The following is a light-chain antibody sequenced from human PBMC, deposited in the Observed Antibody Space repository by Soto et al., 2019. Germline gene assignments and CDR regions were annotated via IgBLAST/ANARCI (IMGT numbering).Light chain of an antibody. V-gene: IGKV1-5*01. J-gene: IGKJ1*01. CDR2: DAS. CDR3: QQYNSYSQT. Sequence: DSPISQSPSTLSASVGDRVTITCRASQSISSWLAWYQQKPGKAPKLLIYDASSLESGVPSRFSGSGSGTEFTLTISSLQPDDFATYYCQQYNSYSQTFGQGTKV. CDR1: QSISSW.